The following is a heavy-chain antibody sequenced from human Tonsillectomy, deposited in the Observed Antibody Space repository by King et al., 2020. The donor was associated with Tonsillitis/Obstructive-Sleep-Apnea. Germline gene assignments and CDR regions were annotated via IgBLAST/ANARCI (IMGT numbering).Heavy chain of an antibody. CDR3: ARSTVFGVVPNWFDP. Sequence: QLVQSRAEVKKPGASVKVSCKASGYTFTSYAMHWVRQAPGQRREWMVWINGGNGNTKYSQKFQGRVTITRDTSAGTAYMELSSLTSEDTAVYYCARSTVFGVVPNWFDPWGQGTLVTVSS. CDR1: GYTFTSYA. V-gene: IGHV1-3*01. J-gene: IGHJ5*02. D-gene: IGHD3-3*01. CDR2: INGGNGNT.